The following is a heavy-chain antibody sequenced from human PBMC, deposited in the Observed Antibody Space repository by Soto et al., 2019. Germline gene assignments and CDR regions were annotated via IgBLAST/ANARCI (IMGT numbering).Heavy chain of an antibody. J-gene: IGHJ5*02. CDR2: IYATGTT. D-gene: IGHD1-1*01. V-gene: IGHV4-4*07. CDR3: VRDGTKTLRDWFDP. CDR1: CASISGFY. Sequence: SETLSLTCTFSCASISGFYWSWIRKSAGKGLEWIGRIYATGTTDYNPSLKSRVMMSVDTSKKQFSLKLRSVTAADTAVYYCVRDGTKTLRDWFDPWGQGISVTVSS.